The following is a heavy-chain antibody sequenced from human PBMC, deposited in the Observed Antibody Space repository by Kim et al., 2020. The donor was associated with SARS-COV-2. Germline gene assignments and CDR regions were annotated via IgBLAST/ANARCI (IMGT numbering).Heavy chain of an antibody. Sequence: GGSLRLSCAASGFTFSSYWMTWVRQASGKGLEWVANLKEDGSEKYYVDSVKGRFTISRDNATNSLYLQMNSLRAEDTAVYYCARGSLGRDGFNLGYYGMDVWGQGTTVIVSS. CDR2: LKEDGSEK. CDR3: ARGSLGRDGFNLGYYGMDV. CDR1: GFTFSSYW. D-gene: IGHD3-16*01. J-gene: IGHJ6*02. V-gene: IGHV3-7*01.